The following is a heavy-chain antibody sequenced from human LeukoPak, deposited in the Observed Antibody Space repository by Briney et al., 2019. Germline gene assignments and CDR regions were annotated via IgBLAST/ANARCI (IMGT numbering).Heavy chain of an antibody. Sequence: ASVNLSLKVSGYTLTELSMHWVRQAPGKGLEWMGGFDPEDGETIYAQKFQGRVTMTEDTSTDTAYMELSSLRSEDTAVYYCATVLSDIVVVPAAMPTYYFDYWGQGAMVTVSS. CDR2: FDPEDGET. D-gene: IGHD2-2*01. J-gene: IGHJ4*02. CDR1: GYTLTELS. V-gene: IGHV1-24*01. CDR3: ATVLSDIVVVPAAMPTYYFDY.